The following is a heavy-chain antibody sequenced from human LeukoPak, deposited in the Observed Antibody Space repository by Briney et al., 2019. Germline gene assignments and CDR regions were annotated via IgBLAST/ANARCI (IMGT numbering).Heavy chain of an antibody. D-gene: IGHD3-3*01. CDR1: GYTFTSYY. CDR3: ARAESNVDFWSGYYRDY. V-gene: IGHV1-46*01. Sequence: ASVKVSCKASGYTFTSYYMHWVRQAPGQGLEWMGIINPSGGSTSYAQKFQGRVTMIRDTSTSTVYMELSSLRSEDTAVYYCARAESNVDFWSGYYRDYWGQGTLVTVSS. J-gene: IGHJ4*02. CDR2: INPSGGST.